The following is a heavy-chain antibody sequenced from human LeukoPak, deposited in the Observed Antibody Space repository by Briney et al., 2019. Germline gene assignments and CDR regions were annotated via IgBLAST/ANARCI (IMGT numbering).Heavy chain of an antibody. J-gene: IGHJ4*02. CDR1: GGSFSGYY. D-gene: IGHD3-10*01. CDR2: INHSGST. CDR3: AKALDLFGEFSR. V-gene: IGHV4-34*01. Sequence: SETLSLTCAVYGGSFSGYYWSWIRQPPGKGLEWIGEINHSGSTNYNPSLKSRVTISVDTSKNQFSLKLSSVTAADTAVYYCAKALDLFGEFSRWGQGTLVTVSS.